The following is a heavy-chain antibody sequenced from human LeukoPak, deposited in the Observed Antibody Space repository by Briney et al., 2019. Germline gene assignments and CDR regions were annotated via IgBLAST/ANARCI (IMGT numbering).Heavy chain of an antibody. V-gene: IGHV4-4*07. D-gene: IGHD3-10*01. CDR2: IYTSGST. Sequence: SETLSLTCTVSGGSISSYYWSWIRQPAGKGLEWIWRIYTSGSTNYNPSLKSRVTMSVDTSKNQFSLKLSSVTAADTAVYYCARETLFFTMVRGGNYYYYYMDVWGKGTTVTVSS. J-gene: IGHJ6*03. CDR1: GGSISSYY. CDR3: ARETLFFTMVRGGNYYYYYMDV.